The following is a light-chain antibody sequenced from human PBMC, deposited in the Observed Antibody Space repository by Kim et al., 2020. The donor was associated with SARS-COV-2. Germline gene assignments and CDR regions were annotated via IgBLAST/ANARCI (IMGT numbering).Light chain of an antibody. CDR3: QSYDGDNPWV. Sequence: KTGATACTRRSGGIASNYVQWYPQRPDSAPTTLIYEDNRRPSGIPDRFSGAIDSSSNAASLTISGLKTEDEADYYCQSYDGDNPWVFGGGTKVTVL. CDR1: SGGIASNY. CDR2: EDN. V-gene: IGLV6-57*03. J-gene: IGLJ3*02.